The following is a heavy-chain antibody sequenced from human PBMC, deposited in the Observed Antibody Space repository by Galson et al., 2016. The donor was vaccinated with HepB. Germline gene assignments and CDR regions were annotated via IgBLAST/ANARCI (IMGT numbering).Heavy chain of an antibody. D-gene: IGHD4-17*01. Sequence: SCKASGGTFSRYAISWVRQAPGQGLDWMGGIIPMFGTTYYAQKFQGRVTITADESTSTAYMELSSLTSEDTAVYFCARDEATVTTFDSYGMDVWGRGTQVIVSS. CDR1: GGTFSRYA. CDR3: ARDEATVTTFDSYGMDV. CDR2: IIPMFGTT. V-gene: IGHV1-69*01. J-gene: IGHJ6*02.